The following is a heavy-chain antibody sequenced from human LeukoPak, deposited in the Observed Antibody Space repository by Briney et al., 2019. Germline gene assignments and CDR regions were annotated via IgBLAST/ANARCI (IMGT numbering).Heavy chain of an antibody. D-gene: IGHD6-19*01. V-gene: IGHV3-7*04. CDR3: GGAVAGCF. J-gene: IGHJ4*02. CDR2: IKQDGSAK. Sequence: PGGSLRLSCAASGLTLSRNWMNWVRQAPGKGLEWVANIKQDGSAKYYANSVKGRFTISRDDAKNSLYLEMNSLRAEDTAVYYCGGAVAGCFWGQGTLVTVSS. CDR1: GLTLSRNW.